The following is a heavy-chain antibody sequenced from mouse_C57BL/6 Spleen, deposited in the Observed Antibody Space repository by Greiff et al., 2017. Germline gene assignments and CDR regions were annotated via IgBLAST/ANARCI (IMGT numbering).Heavy chain of an antibody. J-gene: IGHJ3*01. CDR2: IYPGSGNT. CDR3: AESDYDAWFAY. V-gene: IGHV1-66*01. CDR1: GYSFTSYY. D-gene: IGHD2-4*01. Sequence: QVQLQQSGPELVKPGASVKISCKASGYSFTSYYIHWVKQRPGQGLEWIGWIYPGSGNTKYNEKFKGKATLTADTSSSTAYMQLSSLTSEDSAVYYCAESDYDAWFAYWGQGTLVTVSA.